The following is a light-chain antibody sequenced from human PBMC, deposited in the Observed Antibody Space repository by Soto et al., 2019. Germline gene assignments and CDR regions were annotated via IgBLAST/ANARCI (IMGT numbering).Light chain of an antibody. Sequence: QLVLTQPPSASASLGASVKLTCTLSSGHNSYAIAWHQQQPEKGPRYLMKLNSDGSHSKGDGIPDRFSGSSSGAERYLPISRLQSEDEADYYCQTWSTDIRVFGGGTKLTVL. V-gene: IGLV4-69*01. CDR2: LNSDGSH. J-gene: IGLJ3*02. CDR3: QTWSTDIRV. CDR1: SGHNSYA.